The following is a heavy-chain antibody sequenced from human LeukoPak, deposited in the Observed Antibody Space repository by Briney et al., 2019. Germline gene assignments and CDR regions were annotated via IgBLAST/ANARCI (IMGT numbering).Heavy chain of an antibody. V-gene: IGHV4-61*02. CDR1: GTSIRSGSYY. CDR2: MYIGGRT. CDR3: ARHPSAWPTGIAAAGFDY. D-gene: IGHD6-13*01. J-gene: IGHJ4*02. Sequence: SETLSLTCTVTGTSIRSGSYYWNWIRQAAGKGLEWIGRMYIGGRTTYNPSLKSRVTISVDTSKNQFSLKLSSVTAADTAVYYCARHPSAWPTGIAAAGFDYWGQGTLVTVSS.